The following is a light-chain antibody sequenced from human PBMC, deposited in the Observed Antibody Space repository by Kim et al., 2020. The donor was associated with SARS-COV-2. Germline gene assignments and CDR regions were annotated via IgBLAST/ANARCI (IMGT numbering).Light chain of an antibody. CDR2: GAS. Sequence: VLTQSPGTVSLSPGERATLSCRASQSISSSSLVWYQQKPGQAPRLLIYGASNRATAIPDRFSGSGSGTDFTLTINRLEPEDFAVYYCQHYDNLPPVTFGGGTKPEI. J-gene: IGKJ4*01. CDR1: QSISSSS. V-gene: IGKV3-20*01. CDR3: QHYDNLPPVT.